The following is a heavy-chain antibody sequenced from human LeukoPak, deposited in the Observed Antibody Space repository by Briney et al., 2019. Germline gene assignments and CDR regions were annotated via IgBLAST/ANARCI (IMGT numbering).Heavy chain of an antibody. V-gene: IGHV3-30*04. Sequence: GSLRLSCAASGFTVSNWAIHWVRQAPGKGLEWVAAITYDGSNKFYADSVKGRFTISRDNSKNSLDLQMNSLRAEDTAVYYCARDPLDFWSGYYDGMDVWGQGTTVTVSS. CDR1: GFTVSNWA. J-gene: IGHJ6*02. D-gene: IGHD3-3*01. CDR3: ARDPLDFWSGYYDGMDV. CDR2: ITYDGSNK.